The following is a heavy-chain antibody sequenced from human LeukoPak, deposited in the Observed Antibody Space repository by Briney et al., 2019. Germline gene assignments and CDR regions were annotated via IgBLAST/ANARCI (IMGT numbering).Heavy chain of an antibody. V-gene: IGHV4-34*12. J-gene: IGHJ5*01. CDR2: VIQDGFT. CDR1: GASFDTYY. D-gene: IGHD2-8*01. CDR3: ARGPVALPNDRLFLFFDF. Sequence: SETLSLTCAVYGASFDTYYWTWIRHSPDKGLGWNGEVIQDGFTKIDRTLRSRVVFSVEAPNTQFSLKTNSVSAADTAIFISARGPVALPNDRLFLFFDFWGQGTLVTVSS.